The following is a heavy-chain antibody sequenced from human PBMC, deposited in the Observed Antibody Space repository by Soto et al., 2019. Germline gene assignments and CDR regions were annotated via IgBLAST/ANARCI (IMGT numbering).Heavy chain of an antibody. CDR3: IRGPRPSSVGTGAF. CDR1: GFVFNMYW. CDR2: INDDGTRT. J-gene: IGHJ4*02. V-gene: IGHV3-74*01. Sequence: GGSLRLSCAAPGFVFNMYWMHWVRQVPGEGPEWVTRINDDGTRTDYADSVKGRFTISRDNAKDILYLQMNALRVDDTAVYYCIRGPRPSSVGTGAFWGQGTLVTVSS. D-gene: IGHD3-10*01.